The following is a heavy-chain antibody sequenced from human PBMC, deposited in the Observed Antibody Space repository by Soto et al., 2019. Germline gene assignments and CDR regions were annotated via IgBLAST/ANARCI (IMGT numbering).Heavy chain of an antibody. D-gene: IGHD3-22*01. CDR2: INHSGST. V-gene: IGHV4-34*01. CDR1: GGSFSGYY. Sequence: SETLSLTCAVYGGSFSGYYWSWIRQPPGKGLEWIGEINHSGSTNYNPSLKSRVTISVDTSKNQFSLKLSSVTAADTAVYYCARERYDSSGYYYVVAAYFDYWGPGTLVTVSS. J-gene: IGHJ4*02. CDR3: ARERYDSSGYYYVVAAYFDY.